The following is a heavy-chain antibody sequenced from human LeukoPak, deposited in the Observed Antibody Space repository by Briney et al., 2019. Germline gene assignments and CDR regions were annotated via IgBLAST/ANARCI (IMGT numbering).Heavy chain of an antibody. Sequence: PSETLSLTCSVSGDSVSRSDSYWDWIRQPPGKGLEWIGTIYFSGRTYYSPSLKSRVTMSVEPSNKPFSLNLRSVTAADTAVYYCARRRYYDGSGYLEWGQGPLLSVSS. D-gene: IGHD3-22*01. CDR3: ARRRYYDGSGYLE. J-gene: IGHJ1*01. V-gene: IGHV4-39*01. CDR1: GDSVSRSDSY. CDR2: IYFSGRT.